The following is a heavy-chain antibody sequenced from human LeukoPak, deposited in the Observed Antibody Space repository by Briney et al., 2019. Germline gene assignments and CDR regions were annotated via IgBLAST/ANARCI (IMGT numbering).Heavy chain of an antibody. D-gene: IGHD3-3*01. CDR2: IYSGGST. CDR3: ARDVWSGNYYYDY. J-gene: IGHJ4*02. CDR1: GFTFSSNY. Sequence: GGSLRLSCAASGFTFSSNYMSWVRQAPGKGLEWVSVIYSGGSTYFADSVKGRFIISRDNSKNTLYLQMNSLRAEDTAVYYCARDVWSGNYYYDYWGQGTLVTVSS. V-gene: IGHV3-53*01.